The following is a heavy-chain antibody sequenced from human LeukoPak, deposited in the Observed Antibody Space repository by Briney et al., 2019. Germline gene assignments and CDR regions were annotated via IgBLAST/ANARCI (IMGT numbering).Heavy chain of an antibody. CDR3: ATDSSGSYSYYGMDV. V-gene: IGHV1-2*06. J-gene: IGHJ6*02. CDR1: GYTFTGYY. CDR2: INPNSGGT. D-gene: IGHD1-26*01. Sequence: ASVKVSCKASGYTFTGYYMHWVRQAPGQGLEWMGRINPNSGGTNYAQKFQGRVTMTRDTSISTAYMELSSLRSEDTAVYYCATDSSGSYSYYGMDVWGQGTTVTVSS.